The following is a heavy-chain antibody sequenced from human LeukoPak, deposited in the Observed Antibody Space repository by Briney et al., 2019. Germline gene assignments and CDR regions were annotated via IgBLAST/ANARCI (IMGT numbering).Heavy chain of an antibody. Sequence: ASVKVSCKTSGYTFTSYGISWVRQAPGQGLEWVGWISTYNGHTNYARKFQGRVTMTTDTSTSTAYMDLRSLRSDDTAVYYCARVLRGSPAAPDRDWFDPWGQGTLVTVSS. J-gene: IGHJ5*02. CDR1: GYTFTSYG. CDR3: ARVLRGSPAAPDRDWFDP. D-gene: IGHD2-2*01. CDR2: ISTYNGHT. V-gene: IGHV1-18*01.